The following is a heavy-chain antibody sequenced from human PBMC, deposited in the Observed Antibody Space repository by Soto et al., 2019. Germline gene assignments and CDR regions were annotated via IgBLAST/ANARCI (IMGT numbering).Heavy chain of an antibody. D-gene: IGHD3-10*01. CDR3: ASDPYYYASGF. V-gene: IGHV3-11*01. CDR1: GFRFSDQY. Sequence: QVQLVESGGGLVEPGGSLRLSCAASGFRFSDQYMTWIRQAPGKGLEWVSKISGGVTTIYYADSVKGRFTVSRDNAKNSLYLQMNSLRVEDTAVYYCASDPYYYASGFWGQGTLVTVSS. CDR2: ISGGVTTI. J-gene: IGHJ4*02.